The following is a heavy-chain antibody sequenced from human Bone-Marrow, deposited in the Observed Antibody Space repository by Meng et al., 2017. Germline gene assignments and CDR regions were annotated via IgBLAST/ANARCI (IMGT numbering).Heavy chain of an antibody. Sequence: VQLVESGGGLVQPGGSLRLSCAASGFTFRSYGMTWVRQAPGKGLEWVSTISGSGVTHYADSVKGRFTISRDDSKSTLYVQMNSLRAEDTAIYYCVKDTDSSGFYTGDYWGQGTLVTVSS. CDR1: GFTFRSYG. D-gene: IGHD3-22*01. CDR2: ISGSGVT. V-gene: IGHV3-23*04. CDR3: VKDTDSSGFYTGDY. J-gene: IGHJ4*02.